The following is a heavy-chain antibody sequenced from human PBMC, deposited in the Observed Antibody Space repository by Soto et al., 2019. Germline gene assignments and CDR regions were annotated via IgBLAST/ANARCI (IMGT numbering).Heavy chain of an antibody. V-gene: IGHV3-23*01. D-gene: IGHD3-22*01. Sequence: PGGSLRLSCEASGFTFSTYAMTWVRQAPGKGLEWVSSITVSGAGTYYADSVKGRFIISRDTSKNTVYLQMNSLGAEDTALYYCSKSRYYDSSGPGAFDIWGPXTMVTVSS. CDR1: GFTFSTYA. CDR3: SKSRYYDSSGPGAFDI. CDR2: ITVSGAGT. J-gene: IGHJ3*02.